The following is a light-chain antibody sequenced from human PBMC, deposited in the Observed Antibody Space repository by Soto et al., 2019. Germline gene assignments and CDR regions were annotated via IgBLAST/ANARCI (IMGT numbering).Light chain of an antibody. Sequence: QSVLTQPASVSGSPGQSIPLSCTRTSRDIGHDDYVSSYQQHPGKASKLMIYHVTYRPSGVSNRYSGSKSGNSASLTISGLQADDEADYYCCSLTTSHTYGFGSGTKVTVL. CDR2: HVT. J-gene: IGLJ1*01. V-gene: IGLV2-14*03. CDR3: CSLTTSHTYG. CDR1: SRDIGHDDY.